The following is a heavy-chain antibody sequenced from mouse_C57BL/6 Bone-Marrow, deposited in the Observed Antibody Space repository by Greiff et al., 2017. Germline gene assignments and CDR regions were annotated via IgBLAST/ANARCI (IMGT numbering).Heavy chain of an antibody. CDR2: IDPNSGGT. Sequence: QVQLQQPGAELVKPGASVKLSCKASGYTFTSYWMHWVKQRPGRGLEWIGRIDPNSGGTKYNEKFKSKATLTVDKPSSTAYMQLSRLTSEDSAVYYCARGRLRRRRYYAMDYWGQGTSVTVSS. V-gene: IGHV1-72*01. J-gene: IGHJ4*01. CDR3: ARGRLRRRRYYAMDY. CDR1: GYTFTSYW. D-gene: IGHD2-4*01.